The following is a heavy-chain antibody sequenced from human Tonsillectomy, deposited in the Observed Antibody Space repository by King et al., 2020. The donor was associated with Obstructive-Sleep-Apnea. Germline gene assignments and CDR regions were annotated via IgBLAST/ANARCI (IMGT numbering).Heavy chain of an antibody. CDR1: GCSISIYY. CDR3: ARHLYYDFWSGYLDY. CDR2: ISYSGLT. Sequence: VQLQESGPGLVKPSETLSLTCTVSGCSISIYYWSWIRQPPGQGLEWIGYISYSGLTTYNPTLKSRVTLSVDTSKNQFSLKLSSVTAADTAVYYCARHLYYDFWSGYLDYWGQGILVTVSS. J-gene: IGHJ4*02. V-gene: IGHV4-59*08. D-gene: IGHD3-3*01.